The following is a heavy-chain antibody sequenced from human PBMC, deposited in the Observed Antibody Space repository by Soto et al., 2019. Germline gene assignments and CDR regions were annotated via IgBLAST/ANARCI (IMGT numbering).Heavy chain of an antibody. J-gene: IGHJ6*02. CDR2: IYPGDSDT. V-gene: IGHV5-51*01. CDR1: GYSFTSYW. CDR3: ARRNGGEGYCSGGSCPPGDYYYGMDV. D-gene: IGHD2-15*01. Sequence: PGGSLKISCKGSGYSFTSYWIGWVRQMPGKSLEWVGVIYPGDSDTRYSPPFQRQVTNSADKSINTAYLHEGSLKARDAAMYYCARRNGGEGYCSGGSCPPGDYYYGMDVWGQGTTVTVSS.